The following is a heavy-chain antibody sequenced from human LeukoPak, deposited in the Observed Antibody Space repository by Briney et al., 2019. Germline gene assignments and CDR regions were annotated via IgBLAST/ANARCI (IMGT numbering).Heavy chain of an antibody. CDR1: GGSISSGDYY. V-gene: IGHV4-30-4*01. CDR2: FYYSGST. CDR3: ARHPFATPFDY. Sequence: SETLSLTCTVSGGSISSGDYYWTWIRQPPGKGLDWIAYFYYSGSTYYNPSLKSRVTILVETSKNQFSLKLTSVTAADTAVYYCARHPFATPFDYWGPGTLVTVSS. J-gene: IGHJ4*02. D-gene: IGHD2-15*01.